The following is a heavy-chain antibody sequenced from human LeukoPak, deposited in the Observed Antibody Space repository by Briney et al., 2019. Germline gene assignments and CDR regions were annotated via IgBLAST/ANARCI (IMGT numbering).Heavy chain of an antibody. CDR3: TKGAYGYLDY. V-gene: IGHV3-49*03. J-gene: IGHJ4*02. CDR2: IRSKAYRGTT. D-gene: IGHD4-17*01. CDR1: GFTFGDYA. Sequence: GGSLRLSCTSSGFTFGDYAMSWFRQAPGKGLEWIGFIRSKAYRGTTEYAASVKGRFAISRDDSKSIAYLQMNSLKTEDTAVYYCTKGAYGYLDYRGQGTLVTVSS.